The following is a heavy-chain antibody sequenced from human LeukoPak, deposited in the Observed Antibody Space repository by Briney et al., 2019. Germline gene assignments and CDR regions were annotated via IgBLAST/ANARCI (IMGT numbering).Heavy chain of an antibody. V-gene: IGHV3-23*01. CDR1: GFTFSSHA. CDR2: IGGIGAST. Sequence: GGSLRLSCAASGFTFSSHAMNWVRQAPGKGLEWVSSIGGIGASTYYADSVKGRFTISRGNSKNTLYLQMNSLRAEDTALYYCAKAAYGDYVNWFDPWGQGILVIVSS. CDR3: AKAAYGDYVNWFDP. D-gene: IGHD4-17*01. J-gene: IGHJ5*02.